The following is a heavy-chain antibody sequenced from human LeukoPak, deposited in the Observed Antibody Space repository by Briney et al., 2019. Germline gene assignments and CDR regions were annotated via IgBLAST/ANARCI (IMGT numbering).Heavy chain of an antibody. Sequence: PGGSLRLSCAASGXTFSSYAMSWVRQVPGKGLEWVSAISGSGGKIYYTDSVKGRFTVSRDNSKNTLYLQMNSLRDEDTAVYYCARSKYYDYVWGSYRYTRGAEFDYWGQGTLVTVSS. CDR1: GXTFSSYA. J-gene: IGHJ4*02. V-gene: IGHV3-23*01. CDR2: ISGSGGKI. CDR3: ARSKYYDYVWGSYRYTRGAEFDY. D-gene: IGHD3-16*02.